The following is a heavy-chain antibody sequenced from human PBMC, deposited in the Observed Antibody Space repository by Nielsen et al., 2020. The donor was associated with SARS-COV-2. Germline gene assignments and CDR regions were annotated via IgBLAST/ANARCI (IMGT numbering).Heavy chain of an antibody. D-gene: IGHD6-25*01. CDR3: AVALSEYYYGMDV. J-gene: IGHJ6*02. Sequence: SVKVSCKASGGTFSSYAISWVRQAPGQGLEWMGGIIPIFGTANYAQKFQGRVTMTRDTSTSTVYMELSSLRSEDTALYHCAVALSEYYYGMDVWGQGTTVTVSS. CDR2: IIPIFGTA. CDR1: GGTFSSYA. V-gene: IGHV1-69*05.